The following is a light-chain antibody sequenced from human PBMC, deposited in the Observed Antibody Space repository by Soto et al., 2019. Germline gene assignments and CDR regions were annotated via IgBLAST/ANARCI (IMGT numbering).Light chain of an antibody. CDR2: DAS. CDR1: QDISNF. Sequence: DIQMTHSPPSLSASVGDRVTITCQASQDISNFLNWYQQKPGKAPKLLISDASSLEAGVPSRFSGSGFGKDFSITISSLQPEDFAAYLCQQHGKLLPTFGQRIRLEIX. V-gene: IGKV1-33*01. J-gene: IGKJ5*01. CDR3: QQHGKLLPT.